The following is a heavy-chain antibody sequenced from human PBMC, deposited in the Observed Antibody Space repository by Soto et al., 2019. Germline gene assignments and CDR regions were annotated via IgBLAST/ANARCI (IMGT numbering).Heavy chain of an antibody. CDR1: GFTFSSYS. CDR3: ARVDSSGYDFYYYYGMDV. Sequence: EVQLVESGGGLVKPGGSLRLSCAASGFTFSSYSMNWVRQAPGKGLEWVSSISSSSSYIYYADSVKGRFTISRDNAKNSLYLQMNSLRAEDTAVYYCARVDSSGYDFYYYYGMDVWGQGTTVTVSS. CDR2: ISSSSSYI. V-gene: IGHV3-21*01. D-gene: IGHD3-22*01. J-gene: IGHJ6*02.